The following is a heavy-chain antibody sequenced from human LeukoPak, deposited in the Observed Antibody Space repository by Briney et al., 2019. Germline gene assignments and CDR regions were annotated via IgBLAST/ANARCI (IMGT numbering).Heavy chain of an antibody. CDR2: INSDGIST. J-gene: IGHJ6*02. Sequence: GGSLRLSCAASGFTFSNYWMHWVRQAPGKGLVWVSHINSDGISTSYADTVKGRFTISRDNARNTLYLQMNSLRAEDTAVYYCAKARYCDSTTCRYYGMDVWGQGTTVTVSS. V-gene: IGHV3-74*01. CDR3: AKARYCDSTTCRYYGMDV. D-gene: IGHD2-2*01. CDR1: GFTFSNYW.